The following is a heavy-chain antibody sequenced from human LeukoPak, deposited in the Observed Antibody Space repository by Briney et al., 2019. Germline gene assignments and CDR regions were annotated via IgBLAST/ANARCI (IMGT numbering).Heavy chain of an antibody. CDR2: ISSSGSTI. J-gene: IGHJ6*02. CDR3: AKGSDYYYYYGMDV. V-gene: IGHV3-11*01. CDR1: GFTFSDYY. D-gene: IGHD1-26*01. Sequence: GGSLRLSCAASGFTFSDYYMSWIRQAPGKGLEWVSYISSSGSTIYYADSVKGRFTISRDNFKNTLYLQMNSLRAEDTAVYYCAKGSDYYYYYGMDVWGQGTTVTVSS.